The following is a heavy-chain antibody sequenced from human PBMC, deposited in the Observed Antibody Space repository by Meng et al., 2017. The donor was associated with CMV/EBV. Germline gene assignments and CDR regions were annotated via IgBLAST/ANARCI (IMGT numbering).Heavy chain of an antibody. CDR3: AVNVGGAFDY. CDR1: GASVSSNSAP. D-gene: IGHD3-16*01. J-gene: IGHJ4*02. V-gene: IGHV6-1*02. Sequence: GPGLVTPSHLLPPSCSIPGASVSSNSAPWNWIRQSPSRGVEWLGRNYYRSKWYNEYAVSVKSRITINPDTSKIQFSLQLNSVTPEDTAVYYCAVNVGGAFDYWGQGTLVTVSS. CDR2: NYYRSKWYN.